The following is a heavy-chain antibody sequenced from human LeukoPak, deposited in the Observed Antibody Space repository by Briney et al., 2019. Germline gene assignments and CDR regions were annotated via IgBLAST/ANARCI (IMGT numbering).Heavy chain of an antibody. V-gene: IGHV1-2*02. Sequence: GASVKVSCKASGYTFTGYYMHWVRQAPGQGLEWMGWINPNSGGTNYAQKFQGRVTMTRDTSISTAYMELSRLRSDDTAVYSCARDTYYYDSSGYYYFDYWGQGTLVTVSS. CDR3: ARDTYYYDSSGYYYFDY. D-gene: IGHD3-22*01. CDR2: INPNSGGT. CDR1: GYTFTGYY. J-gene: IGHJ4*02.